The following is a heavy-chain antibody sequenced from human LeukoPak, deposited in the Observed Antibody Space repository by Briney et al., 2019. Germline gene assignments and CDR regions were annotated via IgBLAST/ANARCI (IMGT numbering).Heavy chain of an antibody. CDR2: IYYSGST. D-gene: IGHD4-17*01. CDR3: ARGWAHGADAFDI. CDR1: GGSISSYF. Sequence: PSETLSLTCTVSGGSISSYFWSWIRPPPGKGRDWIGYIYYSGSTNYNPSLKSRVTISVDTSKNQFSLKLSSVTSADTAVYYCARGWAHGADAFDIWGQGTMVTVSS. J-gene: IGHJ3*02. V-gene: IGHV4-59*01.